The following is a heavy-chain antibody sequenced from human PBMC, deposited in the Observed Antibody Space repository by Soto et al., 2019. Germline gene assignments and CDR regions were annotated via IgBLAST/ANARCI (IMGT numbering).Heavy chain of an antibody. CDR1: GFTFSSYS. CDR3: AREVGVVVVADTLYYYYGMDV. V-gene: IGHV3-48*02. D-gene: IGHD2-15*01. CDR2: ISSSSSTI. J-gene: IGHJ6*02. Sequence: GGSLRLSCAASGFTFSSYSMNWVRQAPGKGLEWVSYISSSSSTIYYADSVKGRFTISRDNAKNSLYLQMNSLRDEDTAVYYCAREVGVVVVADTLYYYYGMDVWGQGTTVTVSS.